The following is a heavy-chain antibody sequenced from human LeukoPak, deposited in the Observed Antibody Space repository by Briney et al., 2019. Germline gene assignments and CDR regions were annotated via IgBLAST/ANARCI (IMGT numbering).Heavy chain of an antibody. CDR2: ISAYNGNT. CDR1: GYTFNSYG. Sequence: ASVKVSCKASGYTFNSYGISWVRQAPGQGLEWMGWISAYNGNTNYAQKLQGRVTMTTDTSTSTAYMELRSLRSDDTAVYYCARDPQYCSSTSCRTALPFDYWGQGTLVTVSS. CDR3: ARDPQYCSSTSCRTALPFDY. J-gene: IGHJ4*02. D-gene: IGHD2-2*01. V-gene: IGHV1-18*01.